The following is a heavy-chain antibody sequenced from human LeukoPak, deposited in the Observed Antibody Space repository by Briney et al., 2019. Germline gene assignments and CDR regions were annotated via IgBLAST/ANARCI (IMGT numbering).Heavy chain of an antibody. CDR1: GYTFTGYY. Sequence: GASVKVSCKASGYTFTGYYMHWVRQAPGQGLEWMGWINPNSGGTNYAQKFQGRVTMTRDTSISTAYMELSRLRSDDTAVYYCATADTRIAVAGTGSQWGQGTLVTVSS. D-gene: IGHD6-19*01. J-gene: IGHJ4*02. CDR3: ATADTRIAVAGTGSQ. CDR2: INPNSGGT. V-gene: IGHV1-2*02.